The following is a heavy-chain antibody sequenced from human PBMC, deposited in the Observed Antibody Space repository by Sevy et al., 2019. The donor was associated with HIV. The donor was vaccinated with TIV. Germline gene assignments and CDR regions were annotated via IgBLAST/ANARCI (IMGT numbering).Heavy chain of an antibody. CDR1: GFTFSSYD. Sequence: GGSLRLSCAASGFTFSSYDMHWVRRATGKGLEWVSAIGTAGDTYDPGSVKGRFTISRENAKNSLYLQMNSLRAGDTAVYYCARGVLWFGELLSHGMDVWGQGTTVTVSS. CDR3: ARGVLWFGELLSHGMDV. J-gene: IGHJ6*02. D-gene: IGHD3-10*01. CDR2: IGTAGDT. V-gene: IGHV3-13*01.